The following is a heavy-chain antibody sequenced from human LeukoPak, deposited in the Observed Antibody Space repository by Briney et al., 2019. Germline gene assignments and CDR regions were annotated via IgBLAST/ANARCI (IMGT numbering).Heavy chain of an antibody. CDR1: GFTFSGYN. V-gene: IGHV3-21*01. D-gene: IGHD6-13*01. Sequence: GGSLRLSCAASGFTFSGYNMNWVRQAPGKGLEWVSSISSSSSYIYYADSVKGRFTISRDNAKNSLYLQMNSLRAEDTAVYYCARDPGYQMPRQLDQWGQGTLVTVSS. J-gene: IGHJ4*02. CDR3: ARDPGYQMPRQLDQ. CDR2: ISSSSSYI.